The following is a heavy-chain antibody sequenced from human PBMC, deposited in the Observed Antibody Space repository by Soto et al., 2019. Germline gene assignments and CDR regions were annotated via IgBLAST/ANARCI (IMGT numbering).Heavy chain of an antibody. CDR3: AVSSRYIYDF. Sequence: ASVKVSCKTSGYTFTSYGISWVRQAPGQGLEWMGWINTSNGNTKYAQKFQGRVTMTTDRSTSTASMELRSLRSEDTAVYYCAVSSRYIYDFWGQGTMVTVSS. D-gene: IGHD1-26*01. CDR2: INTSNGNT. V-gene: IGHV1-18*01. J-gene: IGHJ4*02. CDR1: GYTFTSYG.